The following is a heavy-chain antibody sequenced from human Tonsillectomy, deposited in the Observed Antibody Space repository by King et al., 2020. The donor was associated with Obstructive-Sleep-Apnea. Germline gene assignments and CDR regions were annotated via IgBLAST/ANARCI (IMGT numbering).Heavy chain of an antibody. CDR2: ITWNSGTI. D-gene: IGHD3-10*01. CDR1: GFTFDDFA. V-gene: IGHV3-9*01. J-gene: IGHJ3*02. CDR3: AKDTRLRGVVFAAFDI. Sequence: VQLVESGGGLVQPGRSLRLSCAASGFTFDDFAIHWVRQAPGKGLEWVSGITWNSGTIDYADSVKGRFTISRDNAKNSMYLQMSSLRVEDTALYYCAKDTRLRGVVFAAFDIWGQGKMVTVSS.